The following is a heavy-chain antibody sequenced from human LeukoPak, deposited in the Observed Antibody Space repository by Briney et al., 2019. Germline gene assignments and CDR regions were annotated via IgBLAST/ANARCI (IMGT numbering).Heavy chain of an antibody. Sequence: PSETLSLTCAVSGGSISSYYWSWIRQPPGKGLEWIGYIYTSGSTNYNPSLKSRVTISVDTSKNQFSPKLSSVTAADTAVYYCARLVRNHFDYWGQGTLVTVSS. V-gene: IGHV4-4*09. J-gene: IGHJ4*02. CDR2: IYTSGST. D-gene: IGHD1-14*01. CDR3: ARLVRNHFDY. CDR1: GGSISSYY.